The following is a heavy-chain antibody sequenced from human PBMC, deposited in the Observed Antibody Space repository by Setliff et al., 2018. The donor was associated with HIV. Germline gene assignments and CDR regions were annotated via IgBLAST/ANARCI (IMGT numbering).Heavy chain of an antibody. CDR2: IIPIFGTP. J-gene: IGHJ4*02. CDR1: GGTFGSHG. CDR3: ARAQGYCGGECYYHFDY. Sequence: SVKVSCKASGGTFGSHGISWVRQAPGQGLEWMGRIIPIFGTPNYAQKFQGRVTFTADKSTSTAYMELNSLRSEDTAVYYCARAQGYCGGECYYHFDYWGQGALVTVSS. V-gene: IGHV1-69*06. D-gene: IGHD2-21*01.